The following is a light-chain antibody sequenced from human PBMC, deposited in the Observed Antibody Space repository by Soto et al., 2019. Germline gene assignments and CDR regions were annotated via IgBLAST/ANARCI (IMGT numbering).Light chain of an antibody. Sequence: QSALAQPASVSGSPGQSVTISCTGPRSDIGDSNFISWYQHSPGKAPRLLIYEVNNRPSGVSRRFSGSKAGNTASLTISGLLDDDEADYFCASFRSGTTLGFGSGTKVTVL. CDR3: ASFRSGTTLG. CDR2: EVN. J-gene: IGLJ1*01. CDR1: RSDIGDSNF. V-gene: IGLV2-14*01.